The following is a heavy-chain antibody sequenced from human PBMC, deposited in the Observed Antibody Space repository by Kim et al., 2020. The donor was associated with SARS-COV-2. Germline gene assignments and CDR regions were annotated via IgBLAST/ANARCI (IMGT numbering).Heavy chain of an antibody. Sequence: GGSLRLSCAASGFTFSSYWMSWVRQAPGKGLEWVANIKQDGSEKYYVDSVKGRFTISRDNAKNSLYLQMNSLRAEDTAVYYCARSPTVFRLAFDIWGQGTMVTVSS. CDR3: ARSPTVFRLAFDI. V-gene: IGHV3-7*01. J-gene: IGHJ3*02. CDR2: IKQDGSEK. CDR1: GFTFSSYW. D-gene: IGHD1-1*01.